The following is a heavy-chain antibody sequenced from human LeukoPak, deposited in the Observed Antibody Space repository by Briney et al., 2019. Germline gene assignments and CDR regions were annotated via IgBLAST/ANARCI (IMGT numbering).Heavy chain of an antibody. CDR3: ARGYGSVSYYYYYYMDV. J-gene: IGHJ6*03. Sequence: ASVKVSCKASGYTFTGYYMHWVRQAPGQGLEWMGRINPNSGGTNYAQKFQGRVTMTRDTSISTAYMELSRLRSDDTAVYYCARGYGSVSYYYYYYMDVWGKGTMVTVSS. CDR1: GYTFTGYY. D-gene: IGHD4-17*01. V-gene: IGHV1-2*06. CDR2: INPNSGGT.